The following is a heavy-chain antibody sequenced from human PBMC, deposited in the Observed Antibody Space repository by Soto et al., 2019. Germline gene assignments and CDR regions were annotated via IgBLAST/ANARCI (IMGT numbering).Heavy chain of an antibody. CDR1: GGSISSSSYS. V-gene: IGHV4-39*01. Sequence: QLQLQESGPGLVKPSETLSLTCTGSGGSISSSSYSWGWIRQPPGKGLEWIGSIYYSGSTYYNPSHKSPGTTSVDTSKNQYSLKLRSVAGADTAVYYCARQTSIVIIVGATKPGGLEWFDPWGQGTLDTVSS. D-gene: IGHD1-26*01. CDR3: ARQTSIVIIVGATKPGGLEWFDP. J-gene: IGHJ5*02. CDR2: IYYSGST.